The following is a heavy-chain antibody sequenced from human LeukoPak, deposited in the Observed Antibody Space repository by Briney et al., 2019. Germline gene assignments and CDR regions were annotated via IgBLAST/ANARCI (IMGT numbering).Heavy chain of an antibody. CDR1: GGSFSGYY. V-gene: IGHV4-34*01. CDR3: ARGHYYYSSGYYSNPTPYWDFDL. Sequence: PSETLSLTCAVYGGSFSGYYWSWIRQPPGKGLEWIGEINHSGSTNYNPSLKSRVTISVDTSKNQFSLKLSSVTAADTAVYYCARGHYYYSSGYYSNPTPYWDFDLWGRGTLVTVSS. J-gene: IGHJ2*01. CDR2: INHSGST. D-gene: IGHD3-22*01.